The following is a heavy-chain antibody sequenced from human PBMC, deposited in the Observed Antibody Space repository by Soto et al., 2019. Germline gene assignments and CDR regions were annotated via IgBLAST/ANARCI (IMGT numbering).Heavy chain of an antibody. D-gene: IGHD4-17*01. CDR2: ISGSGGST. Sequence: GGSLRLSCAASGFTFSSYAMSWVRQAPGKGLEWVSAISGSGGSTYYADSVKGRFTISRDNAKNTLYLQMNSLRAEDTAVYYCARADYAVNIDYWGRGTLVTVSS. CDR3: ARADYAVNIDY. V-gene: IGHV3-23*01. CDR1: GFTFSSYA. J-gene: IGHJ4*02.